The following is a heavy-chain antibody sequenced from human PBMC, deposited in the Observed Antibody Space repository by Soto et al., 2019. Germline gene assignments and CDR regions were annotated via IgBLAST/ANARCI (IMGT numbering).Heavy chain of an antibody. Sequence: XETLSLPCTVSGCSMSNYFCNWIRQPAGKGLEWIGRIDNSGSTNYNPSLKSRITMSADTSRNQFSLKLNSVTAADTAVYYCARRSRVPAAVFDYWGQGALVTVSS. D-gene: IGHD2-2*01. J-gene: IGHJ4*02. CDR1: GCSMSNYF. V-gene: IGHV4-4*07. CDR2: IDNSGST. CDR3: ARRSRVPAAVFDY.